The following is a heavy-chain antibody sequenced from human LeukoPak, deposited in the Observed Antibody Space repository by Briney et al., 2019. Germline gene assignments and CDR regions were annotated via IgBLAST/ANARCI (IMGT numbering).Heavy chain of an antibody. J-gene: IGHJ2*01. V-gene: IGHV4-59*01. CDR1: GGSIRSYY. CDR2: IFYSGST. CDR3: VRVYYSSSYDYWYFDL. Sequence: SETLSLTCTVSGGSIRSYYWSWIRQPPGKGLEWIGYIFYSGSTNYNPSLKSRVTILVDTSKNQFSLRLSSVTAADTAVYYCVRVYYSSSYDYWYFDLWGRGTLVTVSS. D-gene: IGHD6-13*01.